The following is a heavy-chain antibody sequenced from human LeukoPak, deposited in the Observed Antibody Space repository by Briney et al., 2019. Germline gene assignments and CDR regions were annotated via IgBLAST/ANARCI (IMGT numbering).Heavy chain of an antibody. D-gene: IGHD1-26*01. J-gene: IGHJ4*02. CDR1: GGTFSNYT. CDR2: IIPILGIA. CDR3: ARVGPGIVRATNY. V-gene: IGHV1-69*02. Sequence: EASVKVSCKASGGTFSNYTISWVRQAPGQGLEWMGRIIPILGIANYAQKFQGRVTITADKSTSTAYMELSSLRSEDTAVYYCARVGPGIVRATNYWGQGTLVTVSS.